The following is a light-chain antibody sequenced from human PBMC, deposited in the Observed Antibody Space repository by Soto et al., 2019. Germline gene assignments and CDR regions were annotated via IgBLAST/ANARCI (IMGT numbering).Light chain of an antibody. CDR1: QSVSSY. Sequence: EIVLTQSPATLSLSPGERATLSFRASQSVSSYLAWYQQKPGQAPRLLIYDASNRATGIPARFSGGGSGTDFTLTISRLEPEDFAVYYCQQYGSSGTFGQGTKVDIK. CDR2: DAS. CDR3: QQYGSSGT. V-gene: IGKV3-11*01. J-gene: IGKJ1*01.